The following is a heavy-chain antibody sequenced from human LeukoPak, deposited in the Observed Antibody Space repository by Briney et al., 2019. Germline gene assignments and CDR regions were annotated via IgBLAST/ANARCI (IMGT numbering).Heavy chain of an antibody. D-gene: IGHD5-18*01. Sequence: SVKVSCKASGGTFSSYAISWVRQAPGQGLEWMGGIIPIFGTAYYAQKFQGRVTITADESTSTAYMELSSLRSEDTAVYYCARCLDSYGYLARYWGQGTLVTVSS. CDR3: ARCLDSYGYLARY. CDR1: GGTFSSYA. CDR2: IIPIFGTA. J-gene: IGHJ4*02. V-gene: IGHV1-69*13.